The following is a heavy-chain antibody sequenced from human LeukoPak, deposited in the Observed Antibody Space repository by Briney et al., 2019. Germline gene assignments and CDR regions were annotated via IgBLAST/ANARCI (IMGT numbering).Heavy chain of an antibody. J-gene: IGHJ6*04. V-gene: IGHV3-73*01. CDR3: TRPRGNLDV. Sequence: PGGSLRLSCAASGVTFSGSAMHWVRQASGKGREWVGRIRSKANSYATAYAASVKGRFTISRDDSKNTAYLQMNSLKTEDTAVYYCTRPRGNLDVWGKGTTVTVSS. CDR2: IRSKANSYAT. CDR1: GVTFSGSA. D-gene: IGHD4-23*01.